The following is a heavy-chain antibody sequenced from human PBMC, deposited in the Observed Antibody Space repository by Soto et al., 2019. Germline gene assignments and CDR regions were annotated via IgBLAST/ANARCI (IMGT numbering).Heavy chain of an antibody. CDR1: GFTFSSYG. CDR2: ISYDGSNK. D-gene: IGHD6-19*01. CDR3: AKDSPGYSSGWYDWYFDL. Sequence: QVQLVESGGGVVQPGRSLRLSCAASGFTFSSYGMHWVRQAPGKGLEWVAVISYDGSNKYYADSVKGRFTISRDNSKNTXXLQMNSLRAEDTAVYYCAKDSPGYSSGWYDWYFDLWGRGTLVTVSS. V-gene: IGHV3-30*18. J-gene: IGHJ2*01.